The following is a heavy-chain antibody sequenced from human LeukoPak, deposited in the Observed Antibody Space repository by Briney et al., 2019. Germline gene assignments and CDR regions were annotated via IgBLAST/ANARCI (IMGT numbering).Heavy chain of an antibody. CDR1: GYSFTSYW. CDR3: ARVIPTATNWFDS. CDR2: IYPGDSDT. V-gene: IGHV5-51*01. J-gene: IGHJ5*01. D-gene: IGHD3-16*02. Sequence: GESLKISCKGSGYSFTSYWIGWVRQMPGKGLEWMGIIYPGDSDTRYSPSFQGQVTMSAAKSLSTAYLQWSSLKASDTAMYFCARVIPTATNWFDSWGQGTLVTVSS.